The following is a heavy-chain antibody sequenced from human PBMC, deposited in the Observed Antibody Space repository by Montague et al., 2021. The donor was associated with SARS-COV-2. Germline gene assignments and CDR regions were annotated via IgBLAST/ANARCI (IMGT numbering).Heavy chain of an antibody. CDR1: DGSISSGDYD. J-gene: IGHJ4*02. V-gene: IGHV4-39*01. D-gene: IGHD2-21*01. CDR3: AEHTRSGVIGNYFDP. CDR2: SSYSGST. Sequence: SETLSLTCTVSDGSISSGDYDWSGWSRQPPGNRLRFIWSSSYSGSTTYNPCLKNRATVSVDTSESLCHLRLHSVTATDTAVYYCAEHTRSGVIGNYFDPWGQGTLVTVSS.